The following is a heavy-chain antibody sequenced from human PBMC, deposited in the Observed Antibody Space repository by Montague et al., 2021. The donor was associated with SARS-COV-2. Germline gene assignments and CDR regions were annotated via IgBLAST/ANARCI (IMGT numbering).Heavy chain of an antibody. Sequence: SETLSLTCAVYGGPFSGYYWSWIRQPPGKGLEWIGEINHSGSTNXXPSLKSRVTISVDTSKNQFSLKLSSVTAADTAVYYCARGSRQWLVRPPHYYYFDYWGQGTLVTVSS. D-gene: IGHD6-19*01. J-gene: IGHJ4*02. CDR2: INHSGST. CDR1: GGPFSGYY. V-gene: IGHV4-34*01. CDR3: ARGSRQWLVRPPHYYYFDY.